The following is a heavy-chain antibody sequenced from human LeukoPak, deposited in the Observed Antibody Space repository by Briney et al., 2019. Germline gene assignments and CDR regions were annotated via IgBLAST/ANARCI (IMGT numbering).Heavy chain of an antibody. Sequence: PGGSLRLSCAASGFTFSSYWMHWVRQAPGKGQVWVSCINSDGRSTNYADSVKGRFTISRDNAKNTVYLQLSSLRAEDTAVYYCARLNTAGGNNYWGQGALVTVSS. D-gene: IGHD1/OR15-1a*01. J-gene: IGHJ4*02. CDR1: GFTFSSYW. CDR3: ARLNTAGGNNY. V-gene: IGHV3-74*01. CDR2: INSDGRST.